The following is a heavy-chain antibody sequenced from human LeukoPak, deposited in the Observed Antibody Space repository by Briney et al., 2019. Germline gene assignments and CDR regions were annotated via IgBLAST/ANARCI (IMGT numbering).Heavy chain of an antibody. CDR1: GFTFINAW. D-gene: IGHD4-23*01. J-gene: IGHJ6*02. V-gene: IGHV4-4*02. CDR2: TYHSGTT. CDR3: ARFGYVETTVATPINYYFAMDV. Sequence: PGGSLRLSCAASGFTFINAWMSWVRQPPGKGLEWIGETYHSGTTNYNPSLESRVTISVDKSNNQFSLRLSSVTAADTAVYYCARFGYVETTVATPINYYFAMDVWGQGTTVTVSS.